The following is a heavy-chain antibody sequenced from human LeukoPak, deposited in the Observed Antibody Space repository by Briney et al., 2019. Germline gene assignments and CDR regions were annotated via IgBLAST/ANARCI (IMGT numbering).Heavy chain of an antibody. CDR2: IYHSGST. Sequence: SGTLSLTCAVSGGSISSSNWWSWVRQPPGKGLEWIGEIYHSGSTNYNPSLKSRVTISVDKSKNQFSLKLSSVTAADTAVYYCARRKVSSSSWYQSPYYFDYWGQGTLVTVSS. D-gene: IGHD6-13*01. J-gene: IGHJ4*02. V-gene: IGHV4-4*02. CDR1: GGSISSSNW. CDR3: ARRKVSSSSWYQSPYYFDY.